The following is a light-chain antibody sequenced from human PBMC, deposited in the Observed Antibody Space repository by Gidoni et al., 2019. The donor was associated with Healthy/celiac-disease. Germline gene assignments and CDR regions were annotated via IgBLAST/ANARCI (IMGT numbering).Light chain of an antibody. CDR2: DDS. J-gene: IGLJ2*01. CDR1: NSGSKS. Sequence: SDVLTQPPSVSVAPGQTARITCGGNNSGSKSVHWYQQKPGQAPVLVVYDDSDRPSGIPERFSGSNSGNTATLTISSVEAGDEADYYCQVCDSSSDHVVFGGGTKLTVL. CDR3: QVCDSSSDHVV. V-gene: IGLV3-21*02.